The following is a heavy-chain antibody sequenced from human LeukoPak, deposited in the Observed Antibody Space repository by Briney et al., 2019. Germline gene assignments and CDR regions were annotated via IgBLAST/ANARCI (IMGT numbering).Heavy chain of an antibody. D-gene: IGHD3-22*01. CDR2: MNPNSGNT. J-gene: IGHJ3*02. CDR3: VREAKSYDSSGYPYDVFDI. V-gene: IGHV1-8*01. CDR1: GYTFTSYD. Sequence: ASVKVSCKASGYTFTSYDINWVRQATGQGLEWMGWMNPNSGNTDYAQKFQGRVTITRDTSISTVYMELSSLRSEDTAVYYCVREAKSYDSSGYPYDVFDIWGQGTMVTVSS.